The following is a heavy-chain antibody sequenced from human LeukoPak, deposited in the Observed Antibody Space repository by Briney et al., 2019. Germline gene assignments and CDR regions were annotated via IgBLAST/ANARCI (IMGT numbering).Heavy chain of an antibody. CDR3: ARDPRDGYKIYSNDAFDI. V-gene: IGHV1-46*01. Sequence: ASVKVSCKASGYTFTSYYMHWVRQAPGQGLEWMGIINPSGGSTSYAQKLQGRVTMTTDTSTSTAYMELRSLRSDDTAVYYCARDPRDGYKIYSNDAFDIWGQGTMVTVSS. CDR2: INPSGGST. J-gene: IGHJ3*02. CDR1: GYTFTSYY. D-gene: IGHD5-24*01.